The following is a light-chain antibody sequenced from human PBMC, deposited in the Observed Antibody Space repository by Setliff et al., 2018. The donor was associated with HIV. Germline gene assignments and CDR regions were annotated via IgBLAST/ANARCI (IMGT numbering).Light chain of an antibody. CDR1: SNDVGGYDY. CDR3: SSYTSSSTLIG. V-gene: IGLV2-14*01. Sequence: QSVLTQPPSASGSPGQSVTISCTGTSNDVGGYDYVSWYQQHPGKAPKLMIYEVSNRPSGVSNRFSGSKSGNTASLTISGLQAEDEADYYCSSYTSSSTLIGVGTGTKV. J-gene: IGLJ1*01. CDR2: EVS.